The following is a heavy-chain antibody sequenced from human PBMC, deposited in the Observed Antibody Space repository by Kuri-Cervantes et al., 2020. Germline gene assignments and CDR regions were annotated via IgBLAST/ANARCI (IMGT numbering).Heavy chain of an antibody. CDR3: ARVNNWNYGNWYFDL. V-gene: IGHV1-3*01. CDR2: INAGNGNT. CDR1: GYTFTSYA. D-gene: IGHD1-7*01. J-gene: IGHJ2*01. Sequence: ASVKVSCKASGYTFTSYAMHWVRQAPGQRLEWMGWINAGNGNTKYSQKFQGRVTITRDTSASTAYMELSSLRSEDTAVYYCARVNNWNYGNWYFDLWGRGTLVTVSS.